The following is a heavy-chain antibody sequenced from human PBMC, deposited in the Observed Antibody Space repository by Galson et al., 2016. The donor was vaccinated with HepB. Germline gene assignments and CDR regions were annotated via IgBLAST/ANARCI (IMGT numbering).Heavy chain of an antibody. CDR3: GRLGGGSVIDY. CDR2: VYDSVVP. D-gene: IGHD6-19*01. CDR1: GGSINVYY. Sequence: SETLSLTCTVSGGSINVYYWSWIRQPPGKGLEWIGFVYDSVVPTYNPSLKSRVPISGDAAKNQFSLPLTSVTAADTAIYFCGRLGGGSVIDYWGQGLEVTVSS. J-gene: IGHJ4*02. V-gene: IGHV4-59*08.